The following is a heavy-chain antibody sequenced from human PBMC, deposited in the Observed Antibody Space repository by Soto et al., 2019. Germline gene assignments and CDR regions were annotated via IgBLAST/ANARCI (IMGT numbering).Heavy chain of an antibody. Sequence: ASETLSLTCAVYGGSFSGYYWSWIRQPPGKGLEWIGEINHSGSTNYNPSLKSRVTISVDTSKNQFSLKLSSVTAADTAVYYCARGAGYSYGHRFFDYWGQGTLVTVSS. CDR1: GGSFSGYY. D-gene: IGHD5-18*01. V-gene: IGHV4-34*01. CDR3: ARGAGYSYGHRFFDY. CDR2: INHSGST. J-gene: IGHJ4*02.